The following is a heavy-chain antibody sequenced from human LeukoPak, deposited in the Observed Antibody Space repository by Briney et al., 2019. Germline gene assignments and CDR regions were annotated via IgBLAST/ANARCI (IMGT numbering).Heavy chain of an antibody. Sequence: ASVKVSCKASGYTFTSYGISWVRQAPGQGLEWMGWISAYNGNTNYAQKLQGRVTMTTDTSTSTAYMELSRLRSDDTAVYYCARILVLGYCSSTSCPPFDYWGQGTLVTVSS. V-gene: IGHV1-18*01. CDR1: GYTFTSYG. J-gene: IGHJ4*02. D-gene: IGHD2-2*01. CDR3: ARILVLGYCSSTSCPPFDY. CDR2: ISAYNGNT.